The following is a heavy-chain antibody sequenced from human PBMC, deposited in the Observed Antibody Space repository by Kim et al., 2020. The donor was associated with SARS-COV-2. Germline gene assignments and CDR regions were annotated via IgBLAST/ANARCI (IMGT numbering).Heavy chain of an antibody. CDR1: GGTFSTYT. J-gene: IGHJ4*02. D-gene: IGHD6-13*01. CDR2: IVPFLDIT. CDR3: ARDPGGLAAGTLDN. Sequence: SVKVSCKTSGGTFSTYTICWVRQAPGQGLEWLGRIVPFLDITNYAQKFQGRIIITADKSTNTAYMELSSLTSEDTAVYFCARDPGGLAAGTLDNWGQGAVVMVSS. V-gene: IGHV1-69*04.